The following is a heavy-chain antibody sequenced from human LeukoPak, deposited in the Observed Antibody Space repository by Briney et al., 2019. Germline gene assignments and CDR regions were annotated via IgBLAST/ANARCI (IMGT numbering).Heavy chain of an antibody. CDR3: ARDQITIFGVVHYYYYVDV. D-gene: IGHD3-3*01. CDR2: ISYDGSNK. V-gene: IGHV3-30-3*01. CDR1: GSTFSSYA. Sequence: GGSLRLSCAASGSTFSSYAMHWVRQAPGKGLEWVAVISYDGSNKYYADSVKGRFTISRDNSKNTLYLQMNSLRAEDTAVYYCARDQITIFGVVHYYYYVDVWGKGTTVTVSS. J-gene: IGHJ6*03.